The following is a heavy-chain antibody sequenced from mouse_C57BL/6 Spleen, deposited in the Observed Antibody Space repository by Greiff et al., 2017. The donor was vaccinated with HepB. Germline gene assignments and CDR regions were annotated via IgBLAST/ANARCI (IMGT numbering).Heavy chain of an antibody. Sequence: VQLQQSGAELVKPGASVKISCKASGYAFSSYWMNWVKQRPGKGLEWIGQIYPGDGDTNYNGKFKGKATLTADKSSSTAYMQISSLTSEDSAVYFCARREYYGSRMYYFDCWGQGTTLTVSS. J-gene: IGHJ2*01. CDR1: GYAFSSYW. V-gene: IGHV1-80*01. CDR2: IYPGDGDT. CDR3: ARREYYGSRMYYFDC. D-gene: IGHD1-1*01.